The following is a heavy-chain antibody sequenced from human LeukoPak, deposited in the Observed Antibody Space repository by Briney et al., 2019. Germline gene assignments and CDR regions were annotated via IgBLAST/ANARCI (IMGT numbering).Heavy chain of an antibody. J-gene: IGHJ4*02. Sequence: GGPLRLSCTVSGFTFSDYTMSWVRQAPGKGLEWVSAITGSGGNTYYADSVKGRFTISKDNSKNTVYLQMSSLSAEDEAVYYGAKRVHYDASDLQARFVYWGQGTPVTVFS. CDR1: GFTFSDYT. CDR3: AKRVHYDASDLQARFVY. V-gene: IGHV3-23*01. CDR2: ITGSGGNT. D-gene: IGHD3-22*01.